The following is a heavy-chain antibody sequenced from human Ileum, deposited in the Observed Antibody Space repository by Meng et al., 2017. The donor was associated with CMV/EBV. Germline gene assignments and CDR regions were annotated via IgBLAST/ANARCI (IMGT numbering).Heavy chain of an antibody. CDR1: GFTFGEYA. V-gene: IGHV3-9*01. J-gene: IGHJ4*02. D-gene: IGHD2-2*03. CDR2: ISWNSGTI. CDR3: TRSKSSGYYAAFDY. Sequence: SLKISCAASGFTFGEYAMYWVRQAPGKGLEWVSGISWNSGTIYYAESVKGRFTISRDNAKNSLFLQVDSLRAEDTAFYYCTRSKSSGYYAAFDYWGQGILVTVS.